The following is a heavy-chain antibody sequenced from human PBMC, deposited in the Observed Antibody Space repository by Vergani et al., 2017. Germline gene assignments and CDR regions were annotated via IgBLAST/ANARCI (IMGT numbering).Heavy chain of an antibody. J-gene: IGHJ4*02. D-gene: IGHD3-10*01. V-gene: IGHV4-39*01. Sequence: QLHLQESGPGLVKPSETLFLTCTVSADSISSGSYYWGWIRQPPGKSLEWIGSIYYSGLTYYNPSLKSRVAISVDTSKNQFSLKVTSVTAADTAVYYCARSRIYYGAGSPDYWGQGTLVTVSS. CDR1: ADSISSGSYY. CDR3: ARSRIYYGAGSPDY. CDR2: IYYSGLT.